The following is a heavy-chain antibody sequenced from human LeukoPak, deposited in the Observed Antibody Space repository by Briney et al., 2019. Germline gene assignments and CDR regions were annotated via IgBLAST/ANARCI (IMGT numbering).Heavy chain of an antibody. V-gene: IGHV3-53*01. CDR2: IYSGGST. Sequence: GGSLRLSCAASGFTVSSNYMSWVRQAPGKGLEWVSVIYSGGSTYYADPVKGRFTISRDNSKNTLYLQMNSLRAEDTAVYYCAREIRGAAAWYYFDYWGQGTLVTVSS. CDR1: GFTVSSNY. J-gene: IGHJ4*02. D-gene: IGHD6-13*01. CDR3: AREIRGAAAWYYFDY.